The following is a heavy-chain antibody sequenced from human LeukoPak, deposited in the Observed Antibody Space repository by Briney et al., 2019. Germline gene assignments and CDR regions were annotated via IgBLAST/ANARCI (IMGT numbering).Heavy chain of an antibody. J-gene: IGHJ3*02. V-gene: IGHV3-21*01. Sequence: PGGSLRLSCVASGFTFSSYTMNWVRQAPGKGLEWVSSISSSSSYIYYADSVKGRFTISRDNAKKSVYLQMNSLRVEDTAVYYCARRGGWLQLRDAFDIWGQGTMVTVSS. D-gene: IGHD5-24*01. CDR2: ISSSSSYI. CDR1: GFTFSSYT. CDR3: ARRGGWLQLRDAFDI.